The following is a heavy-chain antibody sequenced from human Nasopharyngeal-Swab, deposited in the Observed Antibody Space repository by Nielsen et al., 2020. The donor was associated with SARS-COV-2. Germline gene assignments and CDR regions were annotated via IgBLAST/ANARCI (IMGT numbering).Heavy chain of an antibody. CDR3: ARGVRGVYNWFDP. CDR2: IYHSGST. CDR1: GCSISSSNW. V-gene: IGHV4-4*02. J-gene: IGHJ5*02. D-gene: IGHD3-10*01. Sequence: SETLSLTCAVSGCSISSSNWWSWVRQPPGKGLEWIGEIYHSGSTNYNPSLKSRVTISVDKSKNQFSLKLSSVTAADTAVYYCARGVRGVYNWFDPWGQGTLVTVSS.